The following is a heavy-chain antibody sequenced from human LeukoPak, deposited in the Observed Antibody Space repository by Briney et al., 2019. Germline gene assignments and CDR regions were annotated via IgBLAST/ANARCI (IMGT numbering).Heavy chain of an antibody. Sequence: PGGSLRLSCAASGFTFSSYAMNWVRQAPGKGLEWVSFISGSGGSTYYADSVKGRFTISRDNSKNTLYLQMNSLRAEDTAVYYCAKDVPRGKTGGYPFDYWGQGTLVTVSS. J-gene: IGHJ4*02. D-gene: IGHD5-12*01. CDR2: ISGSGGST. CDR3: AKDVPRGKTGGYPFDY. V-gene: IGHV3-23*01. CDR1: GFTFSSYA.